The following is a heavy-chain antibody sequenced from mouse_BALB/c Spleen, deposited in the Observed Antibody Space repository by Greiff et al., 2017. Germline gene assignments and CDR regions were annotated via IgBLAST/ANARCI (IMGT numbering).Heavy chain of an antibody. D-gene: IGHD4-1*01. V-gene: IGHV3-2*02. CDR3: AREGTGTGDFDY. J-gene: IGHJ2*01. Sequence: DVHLVESGPGLVKPSQSLSLTCTVTGYSITSDYAWNWIRQFPGNKLEWMGYISYSGSTSYNPSLKSRISITRDTSKNQFFLQLNSVTTEDTATYYCAREGTGTGDFDYWGQGTTLTVSS. CDR2: ISYSGST. CDR1: GYSITSDYA.